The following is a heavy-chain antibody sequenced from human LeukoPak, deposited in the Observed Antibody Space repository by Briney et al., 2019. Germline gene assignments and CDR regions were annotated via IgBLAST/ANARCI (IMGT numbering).Heavy chain of an antibody. Sequence: PGGSLTLSCTASGFTVATNYMNWVRQPPGKGLEWVSILYSGADTYYADPVKGRFVVSRDSSKNMLFLHMNALRPEDTAVYYCARIGDHFHWYLDLWGRGTLVTVSS. D-gene: IGHD3-3*02. CDR1: GFTVATNY. CDR2: LYSGADT. J-gene: IGHJ2*01. V-gene: IGHV3-53*01. CDR3: ARIGDHFHWYLDL.